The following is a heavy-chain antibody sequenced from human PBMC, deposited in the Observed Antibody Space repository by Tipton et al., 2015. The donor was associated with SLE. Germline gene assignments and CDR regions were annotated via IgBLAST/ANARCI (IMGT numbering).Heavy chain of an antibody. Sequence: SLRLSCAASGFTFSSYWMHWVRQVPGKRLVWLSRINSDGTNTTYAESVKGRFTISRDNARKTLYLQMNNLRADDTAGYYCARVSRGFWGQGTLVTVSS. J-gene: IGHJ4*02. CDR2: INSDGTNT. V-gene: IGHV3-74*03. D-gene: IGHD2-2*01. CDR1: GFTFSSYW. CDR3: ARVSRGF.